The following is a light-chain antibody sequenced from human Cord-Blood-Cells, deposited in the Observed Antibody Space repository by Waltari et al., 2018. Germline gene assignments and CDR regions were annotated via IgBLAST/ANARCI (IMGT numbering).Light chain of an antibody. Sequence: DIQMTQSPSTLSASVGDRVTITCRASQSISSWLAWYQQKPGKAPKLLIYDASSLESGVPSRFSGSGSGTEFTLTISSLQPDDFATYYCQQYNSYSLFTCGPGTKVDIK. CDR3: QQYNSYSLFT. CDR1: QSISSW. J-gene: IGKJ3*01. V-gene: IGKV1-5*01. CDR2: DAS.